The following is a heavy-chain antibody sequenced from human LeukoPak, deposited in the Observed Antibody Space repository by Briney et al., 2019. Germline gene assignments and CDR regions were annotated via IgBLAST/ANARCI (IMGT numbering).Heavy chain of an antibody. V-gene: IGHV3-30-3*01. Sequence: GGSLRLSCAASGFTFSSYAMHWVRQAPGKGLEWVAVISYDGSKKYYADSVKGRFTISRDNSKNTLYLQMNSLRAEDTAVYYCAKGAMVRYYFDYWGQGTLVTVSP. CDR2: ISYDGSKK. CDR1: GFTFSSYA. J-gene: IGHJ4*02. CDR3: AKGAMVRYYFDY. D-gene: IGHD3-10*01.